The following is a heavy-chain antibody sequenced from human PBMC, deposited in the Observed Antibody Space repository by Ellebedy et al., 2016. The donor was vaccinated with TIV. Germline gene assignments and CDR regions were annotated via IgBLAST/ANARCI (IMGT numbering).Heavy chain of an antibody. J-gene: IGHJ4*02. D-gene: IGHD6-13*01. V-gene: IGHV5-51*01. CDR3: ARRQQLVGDHFDY. Sequence: GESLKISXKGSGCSFTSYWIGWVCQMPGKGLEWMGIIYPGDSDTRYSPSFQGQVTISADKSISTAYLQWSSLKASDTAMYYCARRQQLVGDHFDYWGQGTLVTVSS. CDR1: GCSFTSYW. CDR2: IYPGDSDT.